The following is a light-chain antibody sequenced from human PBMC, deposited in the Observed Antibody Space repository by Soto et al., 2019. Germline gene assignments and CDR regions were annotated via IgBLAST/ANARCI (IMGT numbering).Light chain of an antibody. CDR2: GAS. J-gene: IGKJ1*01. CDR3: QQNNNWART. Sequence: ERVMTQSPATPSVSPGERTTLSPRARHPGSSNLAWYQQKPGQAPRLLIYGASTRGTGIPARFSGSRSGRDVTLTITSLRSEDFAVYYCQQNNNWARTFGQGTKVDI. V-gene: IGKV3-15*01. CDR1: HPGSSN.